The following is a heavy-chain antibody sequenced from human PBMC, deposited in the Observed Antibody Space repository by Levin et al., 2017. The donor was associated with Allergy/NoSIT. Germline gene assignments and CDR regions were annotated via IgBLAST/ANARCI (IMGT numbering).Heavy chain of an antibody. CDR1: GFTFSSYG. D-gene: IGHD3-9*01. Sequence: GESLKISCAASGFTFSSYGMHWVRQAPGKGLEWVAVISYDGSNKYYADSVKGRFTISRDNSKNTLYLQMNSLRAEDTAVYYCAKDLTRGYYDILTGYYALDAFDIWGQGTMVTVSS. V-gene: IGHV3-30*18. CDR3: AKDLTRGYYDILTGYYALDAFDI. CDR2: ISYDGSNK. J-gene: IGHJ3*02.